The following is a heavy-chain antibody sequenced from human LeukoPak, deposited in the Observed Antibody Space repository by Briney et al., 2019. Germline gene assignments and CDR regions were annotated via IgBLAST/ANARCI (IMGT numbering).Heavy chain of an antibody. D-gene: IGHD6-19*01. Sequence: GGSLRLSCAASGFTFSSYAMSWVRQAPGKGLEWVSATSGSGGSTYYADSVKGRFTISRDNSKNTLYLQMNSLRAEDTAVYYCARQRGSGCLDYWGQGTLVTVSS. CDR2: TSGSGGST. CDR3: ARQRGSGCLDY. J-gene: IGHJ4*02. V-gene: IGHV3-23*01. CDR1: GFTFSSYA.